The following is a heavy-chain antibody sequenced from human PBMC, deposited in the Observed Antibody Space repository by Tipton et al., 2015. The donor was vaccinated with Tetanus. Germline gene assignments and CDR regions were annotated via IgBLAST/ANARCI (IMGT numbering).Heavy chain of an antibody. J-gene: IGHJ3*02. V-gene: IGHV4-31*03. Sequence: TLSLTCTVSGAPINRGGYLWTWVRQYPGRGLEWIGYIYYTELTSYTPSLESRVKISVDTSKNQFSLKLSSVTAADTAVYYCARSWGVWVTSIDAFDIWGQGTKVAVSS. CDR1: GAPINRGGYL. CDR3: ARSWGVWVTSIDAFDI. D-gene: IGHD3-16*01. CDR2: IYYTELT.